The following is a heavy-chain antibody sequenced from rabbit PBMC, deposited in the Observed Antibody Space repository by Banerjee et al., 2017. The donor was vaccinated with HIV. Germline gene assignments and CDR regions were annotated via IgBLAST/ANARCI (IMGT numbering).Heavy chain of an antibody. D-gene: IGHD8-1*01. Sequence: QSLEESGGDLVKPGASLTLTCTASGFSFSSYWIWWVRQAPGKGLEWIGCIYTGDGSTYYTSWAKGRFTISKTSSTTVTLQMTSLTAADTATYFCARDVAGSSYYFNLWGPGTLVTVS. CDR2: IYTGDGST. CDR1: GFSFSSYW. V-gene: IGHV1S40*01. CDR3: ARDVAGSSYYFNL. J-gene: IGHJ4*01.